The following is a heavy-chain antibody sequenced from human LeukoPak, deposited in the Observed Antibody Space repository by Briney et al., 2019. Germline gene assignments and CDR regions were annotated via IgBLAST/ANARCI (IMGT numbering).Heavy chain of an antibody. CDR2: IYTSGST. Sequence: SETLSLTCTVSGGSISSGSYYWSWIRQPAGKGLEWIGRIYTSGSTNYNPSLKSRSTISVDTSKNQFSLKLSSVTAADTAVYYCARGGYDSGGYYYLDYWGQGTLVTVSS. CDR1: GGSISSGSYY. D-gene: IGHD3-22*01. V-gene: IGHV4-61*02. CDR3: ARGGYDSGGYYYLDY. J-gene: IGHJ4*02.